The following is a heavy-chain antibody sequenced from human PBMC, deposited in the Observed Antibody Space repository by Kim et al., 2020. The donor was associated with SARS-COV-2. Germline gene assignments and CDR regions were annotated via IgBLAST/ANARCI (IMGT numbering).Heavy chain of an antibody. CDR3: ARGGLRGDY. V-gene: IGHV4-61*02. D-gene: IGHD3-16*01. J-gene: IGHJ4*02. Sequence: SETLSLTCTVSGGSISSGSYYWSWIRQPAGKGLEWIGRIYTSGSTNYNPSLKSRVTISVDTSKNQFSLKLSSVTAADTAVYYCARGGLRGDYWGQGTLVTVSS. CDR1: GGSISSGSYY. CDR2: IYTSGST.